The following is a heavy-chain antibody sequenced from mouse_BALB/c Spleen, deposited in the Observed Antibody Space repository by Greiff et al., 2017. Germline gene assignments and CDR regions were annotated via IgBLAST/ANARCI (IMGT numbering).Heavy chain of an antibody. D-gene: IGHD1-2*01. CDR1: GFTFSSFG. J-gene: IGHJ4*01. V-gene: IGHV5-17*02. CDR3: ARYYGYGFYAMDY. CDR2: ISSGSSTI. Sequence: DVKLVESGGGLVQPGGSRKLSCAASGFTFSSFGMHWVRQAPEKGLEWVAYISSGSSTIYYADTVKGRFTISRDNPKNTLFLQMTSLRSEDTAMYYCARYYGYGFYAMDYWGQGTSVTVSS.